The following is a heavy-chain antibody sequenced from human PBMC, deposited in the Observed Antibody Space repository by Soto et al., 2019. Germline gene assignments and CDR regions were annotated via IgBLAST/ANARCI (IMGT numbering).Heavy chain of an antibody. D-gene: IGHD6-13*01. J-gene: IGHJ4*02. Sequence: QVQLVQSGAEVKKPGASVKVSCKTSGYTFASYGFSWVRQAPGLVLEWMGWISGYNGNTDYIQKVQGRVAVTTDTSTTTAYMELMSLISDDTAMYYCVSHSISWYEFDYWGQGTLVTVSS. CDR3: VSHSISWYEFDY. V-gene: IGHV1-18*04. CDR1: GYTFASYG. CDR2: ISGYNGNT.